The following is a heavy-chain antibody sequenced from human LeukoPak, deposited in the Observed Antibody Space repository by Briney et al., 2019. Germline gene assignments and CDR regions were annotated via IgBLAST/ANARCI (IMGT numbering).Heavy chain of an antibody. CDR1: GFTFSSYG. CDR2: ISGSGDNT. Sequence: GGSLRLSCAASGFTFSSYGMSWVRQAPGKGLEWVSTISGSGDNTYYADSVKGRFTISRDNSKNTLYLQMNSLRAEDTAVYYCARVTYGSGTYGAFDYWGQGTLVTVSS. V-gene: IGHV3-23*01. CDR3: ARVTYGSGTYGAFDY. D-gene: IGHD3-10*01. J-gene: IGHJ4*02.